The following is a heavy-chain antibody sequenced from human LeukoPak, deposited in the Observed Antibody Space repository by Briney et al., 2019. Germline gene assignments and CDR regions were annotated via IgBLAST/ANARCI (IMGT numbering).Heavy chain of an antibody. Sequence: GGSLRLSCAASGFTFNNSCMNWVRQAPGKGLVWVSRINTDGSITSYAESVKGRFTISRDSAKTTMYTQMNSLSVEDTAVYYCARAEGYCGSDCYSPFGDWGQGTLVTVSS. D-gene: IGHD2-21*02. J-gene: IGHJ4*02. CDR2: INTDGSIT. CDR1: GFTFNNSC. CDR3: ARAEGYCGSDCYSPFGD. V-gene: IGHV3-74*01.